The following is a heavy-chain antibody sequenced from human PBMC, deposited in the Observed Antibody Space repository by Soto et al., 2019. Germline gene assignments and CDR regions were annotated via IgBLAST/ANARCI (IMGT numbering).Heavy chain of an antibody. J-gene: IGHJ4*02. CDR2: IYWDDDR. CDR3: ACLVVARITSSFDS. CDR1: GFSLSSSGVG. Sequence: QITLKESGPTLVKPTQTLTLTCTFSGFSLSSSGVGVGWIRQPPGKALEWLTFIYWDDDRRYSPTLKSRLTTTIATSKNPVALTLINMEPDDTATSSCACLVVARITSSFDSWAQGTQFTVSS. V-gene: IGHV2-5*02. D-gene: IGHD2-15*01.